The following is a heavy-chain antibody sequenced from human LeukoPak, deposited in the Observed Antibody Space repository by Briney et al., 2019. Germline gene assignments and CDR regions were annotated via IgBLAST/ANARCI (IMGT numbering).Heavy chain of an antibody. J-gene: IGHJ5*02. D-gene: IGHD3-10*01. Sequence: TLSLTCTVSGGSISSGDYYWSWIRQPPGTGLEWIGYIYYSGSTYYNPSLKSRVTISVDTSKNQFSLKLSSVTAADTAVYYCARFRHYDYDSSWFDPWGQGTLVTVSS. CDR3: ARFRHYDYDSSWFDP. V-gene: IGHV4-30-4*01. CDR2: IYYSGST. CDR1: GGSISSGDYY.